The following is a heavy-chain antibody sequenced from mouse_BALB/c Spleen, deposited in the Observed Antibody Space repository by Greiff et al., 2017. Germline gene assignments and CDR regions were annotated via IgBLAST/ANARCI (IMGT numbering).Heavy chain of an antibody. CDR1: GFNIKDTY. CDR3: ARGTGTEAWFAY. J-gene: IGHJ3*01. V-gene: IGHV14-3*02. CDR2: IDPANGNT. Sequence: EVQLQQSGAELVKPGASVKLSCTASGFNIKDTYMHWVKQRPEQGLEWIGRIDPANGNTKYDPKFQGKATITADTSSNTAYLQLSSLTSEDTAVYYCARGTGTEAWFAYWGQGTLVTVSA. D-gene: IGHD4-1*01.